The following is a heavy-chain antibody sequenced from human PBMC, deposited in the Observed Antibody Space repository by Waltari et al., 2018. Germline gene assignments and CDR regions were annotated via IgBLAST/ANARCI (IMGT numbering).Heavy chain of an antibody. J-gene: IGHJ5*02. CDR1: GGSISSYY. D-gene: IGHD2-15*01. CDR3: ARNPGRGWFDP. Sequence: QVQLQESGPGLVKPSETLSLTCTVSGGSISSYYWSWIRQPPGTGLEWIGYIYYSGSTNYNPSLMSRVTISVDTSKNQFSLKLSSVTAADTAVYYCARNPGRGWFDPWGQGTLVTVSS. V-gene: IGHV4-59*01. CDR2: IYYSGST.